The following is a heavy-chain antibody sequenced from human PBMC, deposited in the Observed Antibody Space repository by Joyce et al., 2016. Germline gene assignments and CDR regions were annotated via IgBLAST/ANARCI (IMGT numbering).Heavy chain of an antibody. D-gene: IGHD3-10*01. V-gene: IGHV1-3*01. CDR2: VNAGNGDT. J-gene: IGHJ3*02. CDR1: GYTFTSYA. CDR3: ARLYNYYGSGSWDAFDI. Sequence: QVQLAQSGAEVKEPGASVTVSCKASGYTFTSYAMHGVRQAPGQRREWMGWVNAGNGDTKDSQKFQGRVSITRDTSATTAYMELSSLRSEDTAMYFCARLYNYYGSGSWDAFDIWGQGTMVTVSS.